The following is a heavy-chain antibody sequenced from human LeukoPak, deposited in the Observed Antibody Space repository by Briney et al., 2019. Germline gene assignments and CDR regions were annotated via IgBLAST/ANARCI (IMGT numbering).Heavy chain of an antibody. CDR1: GGTFSSYA. J-gene: IGHJ4*02. V-gene: IGHV1-69*13. CDR3: AREGEEQQLALYYFDY. CDR2: IIPIFGTA. Sequence: GAPVKVSCKASGGTFSSYAISWVRQAPGQGLEWMGGIIPIFGTANYAQKFQGRVTITADESTSTAYMELSSPRSEDTAVYYCAREGEEQQLALYYFDYWGQGTLVTVSS. D-gene: IGHD6-13*01.